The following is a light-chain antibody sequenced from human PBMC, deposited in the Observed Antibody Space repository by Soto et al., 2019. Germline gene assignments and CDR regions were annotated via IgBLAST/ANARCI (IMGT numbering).Light chain of an antibody. CDR1: QSVSTK. V-gene: IGKV3D-15*01. Sequence: ETVMTQSPATLSVSPGERATLSCRASQSVSTKLAWYQQKPGQAPRLLIYGASTRATGIPARFSGSVSGTEFTLTVSSLQSEDCAVYYCQQYDDWPPITFGQGTRLETK. J-gene: IGKJ5*01. CDR3: QQYDDWPPIT. CDR2: GAS.